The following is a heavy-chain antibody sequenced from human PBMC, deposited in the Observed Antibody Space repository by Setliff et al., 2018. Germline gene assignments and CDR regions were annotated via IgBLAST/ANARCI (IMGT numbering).Heavy chain of an antibody. J-gene: IGHJ4*02. Sequence: ASVKVSCKTLGKSFTEYDFHWVRQATGQGLEWMGWMHPNSGNTGYAQKFQGRVTMTSNTAINTAYMELMRLTSEDTAVYYCVTAQGAEHFDYWGQGSLVTVSS. CDR2: MHPNSGNT. D-gene: IGHD3-16*01. CDR3: VTAQGAEHFDY. CDR1: GKSFTEYD. V-gene: IGHV1-8*01.